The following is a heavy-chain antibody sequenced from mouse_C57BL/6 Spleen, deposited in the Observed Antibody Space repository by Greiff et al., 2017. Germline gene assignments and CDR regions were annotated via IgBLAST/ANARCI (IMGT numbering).Heavy chain of an antibody. CDR2: IYPRSGNT. CDR1: GYTFTSYG. V-gene: IGHV1-81*01. D-gene: IGHD2-3*01. Sequence: QVQLKESGAELARPGASVKLSCKASGYTFTSYGISWVKQRTGQGLEWIGEIYPRSGNTYYNEKFKGKATLTADKSSSTAYMELRILTSEDSAVYFCARLGGYYDYWGQGTTLTVSS. CDR3: ARLGGYYDY. J-gene: IGHJ2*01.